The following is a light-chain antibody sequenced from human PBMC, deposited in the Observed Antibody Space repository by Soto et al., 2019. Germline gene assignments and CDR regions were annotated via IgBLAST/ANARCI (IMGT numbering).Light chain of an antibody. CDR1: SSDVGGYNY. CDR3: SSYRTGGPFV. Sequence: QSALTQPASVSGSPGQSIAISCTGTSSDVGGYNYVSWYQQLPGKAPKLLISEVSNRSSGVSHRFSGSKSGNTASLTISELQAEDEADYYCSSYRTGGPFVFGTGTKVTVL. J-gene: IGLJ1*01. V-gene: IGLV2-14*01. CDR2: EVS.